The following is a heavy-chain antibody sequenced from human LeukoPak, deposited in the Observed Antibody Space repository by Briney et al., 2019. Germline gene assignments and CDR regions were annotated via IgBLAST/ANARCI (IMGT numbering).Heavy chain of an antibody. CDR2: INHSGST. V-gene: IGHV4-34*01. J-gene: IGHJ2*01. Sequence: SETLSLTCAVYGGSFSGYYWSWIRQPPGKGLEWIGEINHSGSTNYNPPLKSRVTISVDTSKNQFSLKLSSVTAADTAVYYCARAHDFWSGPHRYFDLWGRGTLVTVSS. CDR1: GGSFSGYY. D-gene: IGHD3-3*01. CDR3: ARAHDFWSGPHRYFDL.